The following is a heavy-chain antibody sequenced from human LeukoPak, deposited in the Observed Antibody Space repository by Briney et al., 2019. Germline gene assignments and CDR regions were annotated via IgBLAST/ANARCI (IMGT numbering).Heavy chain of an antibody. CDR1: GGSFSGYY. CDR2: IYYSGST. Sequence: SEILSLTCAVYGGSFSGYYWGWIRQPPGKGLEWIGSIYYSGSTYYNPSLKSRVTISVDTSKNQFSLKLSSVTAADTAVYYCARHKTPNRRIQLWMGADYYFDYWGQGTLVTVSS. CDR3: ARHKTPNRRIQLWMGADYYFDY. D-gene: IGHD5-18*01. J-gene: IGHJ4*02. V-gene: IGHV4-39*01.